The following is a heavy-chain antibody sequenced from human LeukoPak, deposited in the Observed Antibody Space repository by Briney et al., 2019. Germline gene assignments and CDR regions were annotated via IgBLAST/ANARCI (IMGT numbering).Heavy chain of an antibody. Sequence: SETLSLTCTVSGGSISSYYWSWIRQPPGKGLEWIGNIYYSGSTNYNPSLKSRVTISVDTSKNQFSLKLSSVTAADTAVYYCARGVAAAGTDWFDPWGQGTLVTVSS. CDR2: IYYSGST. CDR3: ARGVAAAGTDWFDP. V-gene: IGHV4-59*08. CDR1: GGSISSYY. J-gene: IGHJ5*02. D-gene: IGHD6-13*01.